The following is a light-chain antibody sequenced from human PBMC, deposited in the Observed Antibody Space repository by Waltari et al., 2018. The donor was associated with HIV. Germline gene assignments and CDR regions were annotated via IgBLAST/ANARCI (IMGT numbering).Light chain of an antibody. CDR1: SSDIPSF. Sequence: QSALPPPASLSGSLGQSLTISCIAPSSDIPSFVSWYQHHPDNPPRLVIYDANTRPTGIPLRCSGSKSGNTAALTISGLQAEDEADYYCASYTRTSTVVFGGGTKVTVL. CDR2: DAN. V-gene: IGLV2-14*01. J-gene: IGLJ3*02. CDR3: ASYTRTSTVV.